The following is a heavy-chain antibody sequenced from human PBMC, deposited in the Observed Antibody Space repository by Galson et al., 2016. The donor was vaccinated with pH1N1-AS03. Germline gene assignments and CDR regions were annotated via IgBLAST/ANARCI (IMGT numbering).Heavy chain of an antibody. CDR3: ASGYCSGGSCHSGYFQY. V-gene: IGHV3-21*06. J-gene: IGHJ1*01. Sequence: GKGRFTISRDNANNSLYLQMNSLRAEDTAVYYCASGYCSGGSCHSGYFQYWGQGTRVTVSS. D-gene: IGHD2-15*01.